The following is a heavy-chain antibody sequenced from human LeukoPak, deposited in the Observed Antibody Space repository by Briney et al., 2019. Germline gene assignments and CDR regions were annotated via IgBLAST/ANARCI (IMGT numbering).Heavy chain of an antibody. J-gene: IGHJ2*01. Sequence: PGGSLRLSCSASGFTFSYYSMNWVRQAPGKGLEWVASISSRSSYIYYEDLLKGRFTISRDNAKYSLYLQMTGLRVEDTAMYFCARDLGDIVLEPPSIHFDLWGRGTLVTVSS. CDR3: ARDLGDIVLEPPSIHFDL. V-gene: IGHV3-21*01. CDR1: GFTFSYYS. CDR2: ISSRSSYI. D-gene: IGHD3-16*01.